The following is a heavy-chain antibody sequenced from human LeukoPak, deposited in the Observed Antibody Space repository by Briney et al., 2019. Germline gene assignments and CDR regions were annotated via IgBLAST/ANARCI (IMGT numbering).Heavy chain of an antibody. V-gene: IGHV4-34*01. CDR2: INHSGST. J-gene: IGHJ6*03. D-gene: IGHD4-23*01. CDR3: ARHFSDYGGNSRSLYYYYMDV. Sequence: SETLSLTCAVYGGSFSGYYWSWIRQPPGKGLEWIGEINHSGSTNYNPSLKSRVTISVDTSKNQFSLKLSSVTAADTAVYYCARHFSDYGGNSRSLYYYYMDVWGKGTTVTVSS. CDR1: GGSFSGYY.